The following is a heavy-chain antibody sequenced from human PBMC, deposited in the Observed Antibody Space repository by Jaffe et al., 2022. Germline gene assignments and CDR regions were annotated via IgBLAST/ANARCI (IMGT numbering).Heavy chain of an antibody. V-gene: IGHV4-59*01. CDR2: IYYSGST. J-gene: IGHJ3*02. CDR3: ARDLWFGERVAFDI. CDR1: GGSISSYY. Sequence: QVQLQESGPGLVKPSETLSLTCTVSGGSISSYYWSWIRQPPGKGLEWIGYIYYSGSTNYNPSLKSRVTISVDTSKNQFSLKLSSVTAADTAVYYCARDLWFGERVAFDIWGQGTMVTVSS. D-gene: IGHD3-10*01.